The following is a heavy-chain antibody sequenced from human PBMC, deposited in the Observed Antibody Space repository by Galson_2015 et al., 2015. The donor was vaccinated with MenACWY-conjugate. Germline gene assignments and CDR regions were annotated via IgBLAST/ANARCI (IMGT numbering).Heavy chain of an antibody. CDR2: IYSGGNT. CDR3: ARVSVAVASDAFDI. CDR1: GFTVSSNY. Sequence: SLRLSCAASGFTVSSNYMSWVRQSPEKGLEWVSIIYSGGNTYYAYSVKGRFTISRDNSKNTVYLQMNTLGAEDTAVYYCARVSVAVASDAFDIWGQGTMVTVSS. J-gene: IGHJ3*02. D-gene: IGHD6-19*01. V-gene: IGHV3-53*01.